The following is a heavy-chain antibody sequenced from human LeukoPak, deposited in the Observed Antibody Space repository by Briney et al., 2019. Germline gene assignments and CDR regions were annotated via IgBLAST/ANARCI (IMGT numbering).Heavy chain of an antibody. CDR3: ARGVVSGRFGDYYYYMDV. CDR1: GGSFSGHY. D-gene: IGHD3-16*01. CDR2: VNDRGST. V-gene: IGHV4-34*01. J-gene: IGHJ6*03. Sequence: SETLSLTCAVYGGSFSGHYWTWIRQPPGKGLQWIGEVNDRGSTNYNPSLKSRLTISEDKSKKQFSLRLPSVTAADTAVYYCARGVVSGRFGDYYYYMDVWGRGTTVTVSS.